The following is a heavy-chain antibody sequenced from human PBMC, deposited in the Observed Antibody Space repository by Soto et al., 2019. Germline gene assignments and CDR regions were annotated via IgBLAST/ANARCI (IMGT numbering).Heavy chain of an antibody. V-gene: IGHV3-48*02. J-gene: IGHJ4*02. D-gene: IGHD6-19*01. CDR1: GFSFRSYS. CDR3: AREGPQAVAGRNFDY. CDR2: VSGSGNTQ. Sequence: GGSLRLSCVASGFSFRSYSMNWVRQAPGKGPEWVAYVSGSGNTQYYADSVKGRFTISRDNAKQSLYLQLNSLRDEDTAVYYCAREGPQAVAGRNFDYWGQGTLVTVSS.